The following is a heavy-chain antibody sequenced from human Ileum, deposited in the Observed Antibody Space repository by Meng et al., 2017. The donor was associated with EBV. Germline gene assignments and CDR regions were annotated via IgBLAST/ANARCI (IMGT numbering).Heavy chain of an antibody. CDR3: ARGWQPSYYFDY. D-gene: IGHD2-15*01. CDR2: ISWDGGST. Sequence: EGQLVEVGGVVVQPVGSLRISCAVAGFTFDDYTMHWVRQAPGKGLEWVSLISWDGGSTYYADSVKGRFTISRDNSKNSLYLQMNSLRTEDTALYYCARGWQPSYYFDYWGQGTLVTVSS. CDR1: GFTFDDYT. V-gene: IGHV3-43*01. J-gene: IGHJ4*02.